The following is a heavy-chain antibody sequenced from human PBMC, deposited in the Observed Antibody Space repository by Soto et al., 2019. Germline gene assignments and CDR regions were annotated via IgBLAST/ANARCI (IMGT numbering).Heavy chain of an antibody. J-gene: IGHJ4*02. Sequence: SETLSLTCTVSGASITGSCYWCCIRQPAGKGLEWIGRFSLSGTTNYNPSLRSRVTMSADVSKNQFSLRLTSVTAADTALYYCARGMTPPGAPAWYYIDSWGQGTLVTVSS. CDR1: GASITGSCY. CDR3: ARGMTPPGAPAWYYIDS. V-gene: IGHV4-4*07. D-gene: IGHD6-13*01. CDR2: FSLSGTT.